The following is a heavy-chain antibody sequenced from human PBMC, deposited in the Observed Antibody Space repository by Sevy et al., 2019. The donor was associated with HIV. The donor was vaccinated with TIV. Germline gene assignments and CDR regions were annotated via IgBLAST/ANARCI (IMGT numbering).Heavy chain of an antibody. CDR2: ISSSSSYI. V-gene: IGHV3-21*01. CDR1: GFTFSSYS. J-gene: IGHJ4*02. D-gene: IGHD1-26*01. CDR3: ARTPQIVGATDY. Sequence: GGSLRLSCAASGFTFSSYSMNWVRQAPGKGLEWVSSISSSSSYIYYADSVKGRFTISRDNAKNSLYLQMNSLRAEDTAVYYCARTPQIVGATDYWGQGTLVTVSS.